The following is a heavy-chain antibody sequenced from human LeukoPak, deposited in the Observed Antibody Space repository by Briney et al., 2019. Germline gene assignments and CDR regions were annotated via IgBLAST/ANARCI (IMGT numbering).Heavy chain of an antibody. V-gene: IGHV3-21*01. Sequence: GGSLRLSCAASGFTFSTYSMNWVRQAPGKGLEWVSSISSSSTYIYYADSVKGRFTISRDNAKNSLYLQMNSLRAEDTAVYYCARDYAAYYYDSTRDAFDIWGQGTMVTVSS. D-gene: IGHD3-22*01. CDR2: ISSSSTYI. CDR3: ARDYAAYYYDSTRDAFDI. J-gene: IGHJ3*02. CDR1: GFTFSTYS.